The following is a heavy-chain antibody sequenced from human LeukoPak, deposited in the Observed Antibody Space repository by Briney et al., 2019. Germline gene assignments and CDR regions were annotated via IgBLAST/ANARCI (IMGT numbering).Heavy chain of an antibody. V-gene: IGHV1-8*01. Sequence: ASVKVSCKASGYTFTSYDINWVRQATGQGLEWMGWMNPNSGNTGYAQKFQGRVTMTRNTSISTAYMELSSLRSEDTAVYYCARGPTVTTKRNWFDPWGQGTLVTVSS. D-gene: IGHD4-17*01. CDR2: MNPNSGNT. CDR3: ARGPTVTTKRNWFDP. CDR1: GYTFTSYD. J-gene: IGHJ5*02.